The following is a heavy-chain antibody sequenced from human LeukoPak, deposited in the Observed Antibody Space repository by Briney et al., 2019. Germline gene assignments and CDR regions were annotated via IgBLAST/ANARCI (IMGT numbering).Heavy chain of an antibody. Sequence: SVKVSCKASGGTFSSYAISWVRQAPGQGLEWMGGIIPIFGTANYAQKFQGRVTITTDESTSTAYMELSSLRSEDTAVYYCARGGDGYNWKFDYWGRGTLVTVSS. V-gene: IGHV1-69*05. D-gene: IGHD5-24*01. CDR2: IIPIFGTA. CDR3: ARGGDGYNWKFDY. CDR1: GGTFSSYA. J-gene: IGHJ4*02.